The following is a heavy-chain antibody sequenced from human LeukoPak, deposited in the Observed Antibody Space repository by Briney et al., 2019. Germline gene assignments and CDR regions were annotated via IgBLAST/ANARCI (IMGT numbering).Heavy chain of an antibody. CDR1: SGSISGYY. CDR3: AREQMPPGGYCSGTSCHGDWYFDL. V-gene: IGHV4-59*12. J-gene: IGHJ2*01. CDR2: ISYSGST. D-gene: IGHD2-2*01. Sequence: SETLSLTCTVSSGSISGYYWSWIRQPPGKGLEWVGYISYSGSTNYNPSLKSRVTISVDTSKNQFSLKLRSVTAADTAVYYCAREQMPPGGYCSGTSCHGDWYFDLWGRGTLVTVSS.